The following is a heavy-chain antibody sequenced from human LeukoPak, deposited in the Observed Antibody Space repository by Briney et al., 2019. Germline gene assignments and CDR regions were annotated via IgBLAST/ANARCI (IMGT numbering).Heavy chain of an antibody. Sequence: ASVKVSCKASGYTFTSYGISWVRQAPGQGLEWMGWISAYNGNTNYAQKLQGRVTMTTDTSTSTAYMELRSLRSDDTAVYYCARDQSIWFGELLRSYGMDVWGQGTTVTVSS. D-gene: IGHD3-10*01. CDR2: ISAYNGNT. J-gene: IGHJ6*02. V-gene: IGHV1-18*01. CDR3: ARDQSIWFGELLRSYGMDV. CDR1: GYTFTSYG.